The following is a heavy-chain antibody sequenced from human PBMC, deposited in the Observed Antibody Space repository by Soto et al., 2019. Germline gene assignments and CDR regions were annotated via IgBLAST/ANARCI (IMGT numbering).Heavy chain of an antibody. Sequence: SETLYLTCVVYGGSFSGYYWSWIRQPPGKGREWIGEINHSGSTNYNPSLKSRVTISVDTSKNQFSLKLSSVTAADTAVYYCARGSTKPAAILGLYYYGMDVWGQGTTVIVSS. J-gene: IGHJ6*02. D-gene: IGHD2-2*02. CDR3: ARGSTKPAAILGLYYYGMDV. CDR2: INHSGST. V-gene: IGHV4-34*01. CDR1: GGSFSGYY.